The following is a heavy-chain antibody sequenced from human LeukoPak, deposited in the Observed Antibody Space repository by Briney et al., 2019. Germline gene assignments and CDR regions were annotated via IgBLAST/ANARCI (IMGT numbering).Heavy chain of an antibody. CDR2: ISSSGSTI. Sequence: QSGGSLRLSCAASGFTFSSYEMNWVRQAPGKGLEWASYISSSGSTIYYADSVKGRFTISRDNFKNTVSLQLNGLGTEDAGVYYCTRDPAATVIDYMDVWGKGTTVTISS. V-gene: IGHV3-48*03. D-gene: IGHD4-17*01. CDR1: GFTFSSYE. CDR3: TRDPAATVIDYMDV. J-gene: IGHJ6*03.